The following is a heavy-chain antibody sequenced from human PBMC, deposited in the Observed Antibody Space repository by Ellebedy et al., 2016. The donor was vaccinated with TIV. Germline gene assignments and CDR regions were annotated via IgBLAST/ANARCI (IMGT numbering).Heavy chain of an antibody. CDR2: INSDGSGT. J-gene: IGHJ6*02. V-gene: IGHV3-74*01. CDR1: GFTLSSYW. CDR3: ARGACMLLSCRSGYGMDV. Sequence: GESLKISCTASGFTLSSYWMHWVRQAPGKGLVWVSRINSDGSGTSYADSVKGRFTISRDNAKNTLYLQMNSLRVEDTAVYYCARGACMLLSCRSGYGMDVWGQGTTVTVSS. D-gene: IGHD2-8*01.